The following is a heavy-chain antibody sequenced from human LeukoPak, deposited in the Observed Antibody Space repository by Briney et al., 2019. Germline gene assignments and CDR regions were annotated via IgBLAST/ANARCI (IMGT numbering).Heavy chain of an antibody. Sequence: GGSLRLSCAASGFTFSSYAMSWVRQAPGKGLEWVSAISGSGGSTYYADSVKGRFTISRDNSKNTLYLQMDSLRAEDTAVYYCAKGRVEWLVAMYYFDYWGQGILVTVSS. V-gene: IGHV3-23*01. J-gene: IGHJ4*02. D-gene: IGHD6-19*01. CDR1: GFTFSSYA. CDR3: AKGRVEWLVAMYYFDY. CDR2: ISGSGGST.